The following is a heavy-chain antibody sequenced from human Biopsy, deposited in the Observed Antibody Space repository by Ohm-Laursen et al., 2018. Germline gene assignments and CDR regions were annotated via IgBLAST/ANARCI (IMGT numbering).Heavy chain of an antibody. Sequence: VKISCKASGGPFSSYAVTWVRQAPGQGLEWMGGFAPENGRIVYSQKFQGRVTMTEDTSTSTAYMEVWRLRSDDTAVYYCAADINVWNVNYWGQGTQVIVSS. CDR3: AADINVWNVNY. V-gene: IGHV1-69*10. D-gene: IGHD1-1*01. CDR1: GGPFSSYA. J-gene: IGHJ4*02. CDR2: FAPENGRI.